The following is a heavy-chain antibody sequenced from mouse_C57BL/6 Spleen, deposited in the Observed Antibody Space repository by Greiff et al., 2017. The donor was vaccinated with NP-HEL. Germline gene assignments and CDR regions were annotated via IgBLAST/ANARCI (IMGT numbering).Heavy chain of an antibody. Sequence: VKLMESGAELARPGASVKLSCKASGYTFTSYGISWVKQRTGQGLEWIGEIYPRSGNTSYNEKFKGKATLTADKSSSTAYMELRSLTSEDSAVYFCARGDAMDYWGQGTSVTVSS. J-gene: IGHJ4*01. V-gene: IGHV1-81*01. CDR1: GYTFTSYG. CDR3: ARGDAMDY. CDR2: IYPRSGNT.